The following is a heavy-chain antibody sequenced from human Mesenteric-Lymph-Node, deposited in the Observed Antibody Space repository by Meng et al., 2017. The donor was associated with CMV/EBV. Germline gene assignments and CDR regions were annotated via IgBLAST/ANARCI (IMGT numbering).Heavy chain of an antibody. CDR2: IFHSGTT. D-gene: IGHD5-18*01. Sequence: SETLSLTCTVSGFSISNGYYWAWIRQTPGRGRKWIGSIFHSGTTHYNPSLTSRVTISVDTSKNQISLKLSSVTAADTAVYYCARKDTATVSPFESWGQGTLVTVSS. CDR1: GFSISNGYY. CDR3: ARKDTATVSPFES. J-gene: IGHJ4*02. V-gene: IGHV4-38-2*02.